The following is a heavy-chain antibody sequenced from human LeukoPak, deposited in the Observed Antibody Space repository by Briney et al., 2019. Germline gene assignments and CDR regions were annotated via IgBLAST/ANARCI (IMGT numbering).Heavy chain of an antibody. Sequence: GGSLRLSCAASGFTFSSYGMHWVRQAPGKGLEWVAVISYDGSNKYYADSVKGRFTISRDNSKNTLYLQMYSLRAEDTAVYYCAIHIVVVPAATTDPSDYWGQGTLVTVSS. CDR3: AIHIVVVPAATTDPSDY. D-gene: IGHD2-2*01. J-gene: IGHJ4*02. V-gene: IGHV3-30*03. CDR2: ISYDGSNK. CDR1: GFTFSSYG.